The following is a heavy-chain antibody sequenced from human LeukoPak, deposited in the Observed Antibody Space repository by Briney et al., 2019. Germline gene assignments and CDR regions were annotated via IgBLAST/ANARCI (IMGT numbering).Heavy chain of an antibody. Sequence: PSETLSLTCTVSGGSISRHSWSWIRQPPGTGLEWIGYIFYSGSTNYNPSLKSRVTISVDTSKNRFSLKLSSVTAADTAVYYCARGVLTTVSYYMDVWGKGTTVTVS. CDR2: IFYSGST. D-gene: IGHD4-11*01. V-gene: IGHV4-59*11. CDR1: GGSISRHS. J-gene: IGHJ6*03. CDR3: ARGVLTTVSYYMDV.